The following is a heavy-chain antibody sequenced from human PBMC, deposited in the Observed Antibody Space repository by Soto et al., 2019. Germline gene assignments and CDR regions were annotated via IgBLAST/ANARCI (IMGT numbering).Heavy chain of an antibody. Sequence: PGGSLRLSCAASGFTFSSYGMHWVRQAPGKGLEWVAVISYDGSNKYYADSVKGRFTISRDNSKNTLYLQMNSLRAEDTAVYYCAKCVIWFGELHPSDPWGQGTLVTVSS. D-gene: IGHD3-10*01. J-gene: IGHJ5*02. CDR1: GFTFSSYG. V-gene: IGHV3-30*18. CDR3: AKCVIWFGELHPSDP. CDR2: ISYDGSNK.